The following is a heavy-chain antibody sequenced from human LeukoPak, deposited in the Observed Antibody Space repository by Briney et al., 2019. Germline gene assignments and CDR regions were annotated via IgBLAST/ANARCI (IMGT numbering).Heavy chain of an antibody. J-gene: IGHJ5*02. CDR3: AREGNWFDP. V-gene: IGHV4-59*01. CDR2: IDYSGGT. Sequence: SETLSLTCTVSGGSISSYYWSWIRQPPGKGLEWIGYIDYSGGTDYNPSLKSRVTISVDTSKNQFSLKLSSVTAADTAVYYCAREGNWFDPWGQGTLVTVSS. CDR1: GGSISSYY.